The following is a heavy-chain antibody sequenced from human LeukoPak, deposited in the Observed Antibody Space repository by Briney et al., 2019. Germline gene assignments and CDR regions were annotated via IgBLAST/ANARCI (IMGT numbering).Heavy chain of an antibody. V-gene: IGHV1-18*01. CDR2: ISAHNGNT. D-gene: IGHD3-10*01. J-gene: IGHJ3*02. CDR3: ARYFGELDAFGI. Sequence: ASVKVSCKAAGYTFTSYGISWVRQAPGQGLEWMGWISAHNGNTNYAQKLQGRVTMTTDTSTSSAYMELRSLRSDDTAVYYCARYFGELDAFGIWGQGTKVTVSS. CDR1: GYTFTSYG.